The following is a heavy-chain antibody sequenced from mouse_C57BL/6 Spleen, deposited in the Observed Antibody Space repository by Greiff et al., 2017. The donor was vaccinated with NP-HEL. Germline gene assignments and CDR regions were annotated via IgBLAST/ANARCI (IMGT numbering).Heavy chain of an antibody. V-gene: IGHV1-15*01. CDR2: IDPETGGT. CDR1: GYTFTDYE. Sequence: QVQLQQSGAELVRPGASVTLSCKASGYTFTDYEMHWVKQTPVHGLEWIGAIDPETGGTAYNQKFKGKAILTSDTSSSTSYMERSSLTSEDSAVYYCTRFYYYGSSYQGWGQGTTLTVSS. CDR3: TRFYYYGSSYQG. D-gene: IGHD1-1*01. J-gene: IGHJ2*01.